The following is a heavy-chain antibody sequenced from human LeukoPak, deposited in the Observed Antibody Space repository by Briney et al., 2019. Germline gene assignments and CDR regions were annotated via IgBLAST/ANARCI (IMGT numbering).Heavy chain of an antibody. CDR3: ARLTKGEQWLAYYFDY. CDR1: GGSMSGFG. Sequence: SETLSLTCTVAGGSMSGFGWSWIRQPPGEGLDYIGFIYDTGTPTNYNPLLKSRVTLSVDTSKNQFSLNLNSVTAADTAVYYCARLTKGEQWLAYYFDYWGQGALVTVSS. D-gene: IGHD6-19*01. CDR2: IYDTGTPT. J-gene: IGHJ4*02. V-gene: IGHV4-59*08.